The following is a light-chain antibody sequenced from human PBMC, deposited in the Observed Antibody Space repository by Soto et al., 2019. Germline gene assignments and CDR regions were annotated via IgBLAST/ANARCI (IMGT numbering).Light chain of an antibody. CDR3: QTWGTGIQVI. Sequence: QLVLTQSPSASASLGASVKLTCTLSSGHGTYAIAWHQQPPEKGPRYLMKLNSDGSHSKGDGIPDRFSGSSSGAERYLTISSLQSEDEADYYCQTWGTGIQVIFGGGTKLTVL. V-gene: IGLV4-69*01. CDR2: LNSDGSH. J-gene: IGLJ2*01. CDR1: SGHGTYA.